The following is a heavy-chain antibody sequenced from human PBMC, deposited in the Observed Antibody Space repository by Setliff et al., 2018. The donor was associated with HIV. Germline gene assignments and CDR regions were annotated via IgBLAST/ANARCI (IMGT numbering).Heavy chain of an antibody. V-gene: IGHV3-74*03. CDR3: ARAQGEYYYDSSGRALDY. J-gene: IGHJ4*02. Sequence: SCAASGFTFSPYWMHWVRQAPGKGLVWVSRINSDGTSTTYADSVKGRFTISRDNAKNTLYLQMNSLRAEDTAVYYCARAQGEYYYDSSGRALDYWGQGTLVTVSS. D-gene: IGHD3-22*01. CDR2: INSDGTST. CDR1: GFTFSPYW.